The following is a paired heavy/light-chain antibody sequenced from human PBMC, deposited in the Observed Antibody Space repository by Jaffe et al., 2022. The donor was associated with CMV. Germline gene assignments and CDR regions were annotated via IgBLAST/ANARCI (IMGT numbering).Heavy chain of an antibody. J-gene: IGHJ4*02. CDR1: GYSFTNYW. Sequence: EVQVVQSGAEVKKPGESLKISCKGSGYSFTNYWVGWVRQMPGKGLEWMGIINPADSDTRYSPSFQGQVTFSVDRSISTAYLQWSSLKASDTAMYYCARQEGGGLLDDWGQGTLVTVSS. V-gene: IGHV5-51*01. CDR3: ARQEGGGLLDD. D-gene: IGHD3-16*01. CDR2: INPADSDT.
Light chain of an antibody. J-gene: IGKJ2*01. CDR2: WAS. CDR3: HQYYVPPRT. V-gene: IGKV4-1*01. CDR1: QSVLYSSNNKNY. Sequence: DIVVTQSPDSLAVSLGERATINCKSSQSVLYSSNNKNYLAWYQQKPGQPPKLLISWASTRESGVPDRFSGSGSGTDFTLTISSLQAEDVAVYYCHQYYVPPRTFGQGTKLDIK.